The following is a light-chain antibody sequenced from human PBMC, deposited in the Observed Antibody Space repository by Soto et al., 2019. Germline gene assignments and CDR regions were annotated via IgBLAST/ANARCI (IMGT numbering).Light chain of an antibody. CDR1: QGISNY. CDR3: QKYNSAPWT. J-gene: IGKJ1*01. Sequence: DIQMTQSPSSLSASVGDRVTITCRASQGISNYLAWYQQKPGTVPKLLISAASTLQTGVPSRFSGGGSGTDFTLTISSLQPEGVATYYCQKYNSAPWTLGQGTKVDIK. V-gene: IGKV1-27*01. CDR2: AAS.